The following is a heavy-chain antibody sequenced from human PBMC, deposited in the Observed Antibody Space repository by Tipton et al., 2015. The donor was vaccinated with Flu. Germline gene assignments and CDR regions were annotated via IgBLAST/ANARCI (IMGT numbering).Heavy chain of an antibody. CDR1: GYSISSGYY. CDR2: IYYSGST. J-gene: IGHJ6*02. Sequence: TLSLTCTVSGYSISSGYYWSWIRQPPGKGLEWIGYIYYSGSTNYNPSLKSRVTISVDTSKNQFSLKLSSVTAADTAVYYCARQTYDFWSGYPYYYYGMDVWGQGTTVTVSS. V-gene: IGHV4-59*08. D-gene: IGHD3-3*01. CDR3: ARQTYDFWSGYPYYYYGMDV.